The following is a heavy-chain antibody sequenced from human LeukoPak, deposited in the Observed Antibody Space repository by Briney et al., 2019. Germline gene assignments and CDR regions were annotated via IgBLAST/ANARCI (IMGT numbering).Heavy chain of an antibody. CDR2: ISASGGNT. Sequence: GGSLRLSCVASGFTFSSYAMSWVRQAPGKGLEWVSSISASGGNTYYADSVQGRFTISRDNSKNTLYLQMNSLRAEDTVVFYCAKGDRSGSYSYFDYWGPGTLVTVSS. CDR1: GFTFSSYA. D-gene: IGHD3-10*01. J-gene: IGHJ4*02. V-gene: IGHV3-23*01. CDR3: AKGDRSGSYSYFDY.